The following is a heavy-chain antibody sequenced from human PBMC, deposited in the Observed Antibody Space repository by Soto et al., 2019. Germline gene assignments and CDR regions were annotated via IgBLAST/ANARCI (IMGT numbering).Heavy chain of an antibody. CDR1: GFTFSSYA. Sequence: AGSLRLSCAVSGFTFSSYAMSWVHQAPGKGLEWVSDISGSGGSKYYSVTLKGRFTISKDTSKNTLNLQMNSLTAEDASVYYWVSTSEYYYDSSVYYWGQGTLVTVSS. D-gene: IGHD3-22*01. J-gene: IGHJ4*02. CDR3: VSTSEYYYDSSVYY. CDR2: ISGSGGSK. V-gene: IGHV3-23*01.